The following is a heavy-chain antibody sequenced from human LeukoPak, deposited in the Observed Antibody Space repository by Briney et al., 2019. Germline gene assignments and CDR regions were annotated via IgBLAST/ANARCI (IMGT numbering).Heavy chain of an antibody. D-gene: IGHD6-19*01. Sequence: PGGSLRLSCAASGFNFISYAMSWVRQAPGKGLEWVSAISGSGGSTYYADSVKGRFTISRDNSKNTLYLQMNSLRAEDTAVYYCAKEYSSGWYYYMDVWGKGTTVTVSS. J-gene: IGHJ6*03. CDR1: GFNFISYA. CDR2: ISGSGGST. V-gene: IGHV3-23*01. CDR3: AKEYSSGWYYYMDV.